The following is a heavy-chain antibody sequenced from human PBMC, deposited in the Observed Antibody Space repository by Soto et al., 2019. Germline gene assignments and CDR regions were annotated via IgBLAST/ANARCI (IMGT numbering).Heavy chain of an antibody. CDR3: ARAIYDSSGYYYAHKYYFDY. CDR2: ISAYNGNT. D-gene: IGHD3-22*01. J-gene: IGHJ4*02. V-gene: IGHV1-18*04. CDR1: GYTFTSYG. Sequence: QVQLVQSGAEVKKPGASVKVSCKASGYTFTSYGISWVRQAPGQGLEWMGWISAYNGNTNYAQKLQGRVTMTTDTSTSTAYMELSRLRSDDTAVYYCARAIYDSSGYYYAHKYYFDYWGQGTLVTVSS.